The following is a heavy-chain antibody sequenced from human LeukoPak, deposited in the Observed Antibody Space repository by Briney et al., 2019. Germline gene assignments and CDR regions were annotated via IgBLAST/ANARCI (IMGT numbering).Heavy chain of an antibody. Sequence: SGPTLVKPTQTLTLTCTFSGFSLSTSGVGVGWIRQPPGKALEWLALIYWNDDKRYSPSLKSRLTITKDTSKNQVVLTMTNMDPVDTATYYCAPTTMTVYCSSTSCLNWFDPWGQGTLVTVSS. V-gene: IGHV2-5*01. CDR3: APTTMTVYCSSTSCLNWFDP. CDR2: IYWNDDK. J-gene: IGHJ5*02. D-gene: IGHD2-2*01. CDR1: GFSLSTSGVG.